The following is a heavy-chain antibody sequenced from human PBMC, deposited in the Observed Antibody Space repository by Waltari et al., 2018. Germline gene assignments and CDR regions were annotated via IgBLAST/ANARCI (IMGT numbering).Heavy chain of an antibody. CDR3: ARVASGGFLEYSKGFDF. J-gene: IGHJ4*02. D-gene: IGHD3-3*01. CDR1: GFLFGSCW. V-gene: IGHV3-7*01. CDR2: IKQDGSEK. Sequence: VQLVECGGGLVQRGGSLGLSCAASGFLFGSCWLRWVRQVRGKGLEWVANIKQDGSEKYSVDSVKGRFTIFRDNAKNSLYLQMNSLRAEDTAIYYCARVASGGFLEYSKGFDFWGQGALVTVSS.